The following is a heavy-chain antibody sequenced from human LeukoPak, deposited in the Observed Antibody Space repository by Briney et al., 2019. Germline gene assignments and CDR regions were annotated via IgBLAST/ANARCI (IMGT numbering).Heavy chain of an antibody. CDR2: IYYSGST. Sequence: SETLSLTCTVSGGSISSYYWDWIRQPPGKGLEWIGYIYYSGSTNYNPSLKSRVNTSVDTSKNQFSLKLSSVTAADTAVYYCARERLGYYDRSGLDYWGQGTLVTVSS. CDR3: ARERLGYYDRSGLDY. V-gene: IGHV4-59*01. CDR1: GGSISSYY. D-gene: IGHD3-22*01. J-gene: IGHJ4*02.